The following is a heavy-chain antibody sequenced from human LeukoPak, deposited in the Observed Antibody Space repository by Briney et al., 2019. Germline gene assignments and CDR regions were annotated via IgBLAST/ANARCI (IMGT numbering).Heavy chain of an antibody. CDR1: GYSISSGYY. D-gene: IGHD6-13*01. V-gene: IGHV4-38-2*02. CDR2: IYHSGST. Sequence: SETLSLTCTVSGYSISSGYYWGWIRQPPGKGLEWIGSIYHSGSTYYNPSLKSRVTISVDTSKNQFSLKLSSVTAADTAVYYCARGSGYSSGWSYWGQGTLVTVSS. CDR3: ARGSGYSSGWSY. J-gene: IGHJ4*02.